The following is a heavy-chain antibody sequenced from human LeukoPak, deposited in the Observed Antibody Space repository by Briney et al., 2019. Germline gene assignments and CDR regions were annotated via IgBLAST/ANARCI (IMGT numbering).Heavy chain of an antibody. Sequence: VASVKVSCKASGGTFSSYAISWVRQAPGQGLEWMGGIIPIFGTANYAQKFQGRVTITADESTSTAYMELSSLRFEDTAVYYCARDTGPDSSGYYYNWGQGTLVTVSS. J-gene: IGHJ4*02. CDR2: IIPIFGTA. CDR1: GGTFSSYA. V-gene: IGHV1-69*13. D-gene: IGHD3-22*01. CDR3: ARDTGPDSSGYYYN.